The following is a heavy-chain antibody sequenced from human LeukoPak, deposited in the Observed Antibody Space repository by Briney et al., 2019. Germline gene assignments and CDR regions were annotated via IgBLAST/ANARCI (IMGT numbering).Heavy chain of an antibody. CDR3: VRHLARVAEGYFDY. D-gene: IGHD3-10*01. CDR1: GDSVSSDSYY. V-gene: IGHV4-39*01. Sequence: PSETLSPTCTVSGDSVSSDSYYWGWIRQPPRKGLEWIGSVFYRDRTYYNPSLRSRLTITVDTTKNEGTCNLRSVTAADTAIYYCVRHLARVAEGYFDYWGQGIQITVSS. J-gene: IGHJ4*02. CDR2: VFYRDRT.